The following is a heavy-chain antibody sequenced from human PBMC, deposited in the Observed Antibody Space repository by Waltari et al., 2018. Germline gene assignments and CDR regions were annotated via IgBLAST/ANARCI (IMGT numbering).Heavy chain of an antibody. CDR3: ARGFGGYSYGFFYWYFDL. V-gene: IGHV4-61*02. CDR2: IYTSGST. Sequence: QVQLQESGPGLVKPSQTLSLTCTVSGGSISSGSYYWSWIRQPAGKGLEWIGRIYTSGSTNYNPSLKSRVTISVDTSKNQFSLKLSSVTAADTAVYYRARGFGGYSYGFFYWYFDLWGRGTLVTVSS. J-gene: IGHJ2*01. D-gene: IGHD5-18*01. CDR1: GGSISSGSYY.